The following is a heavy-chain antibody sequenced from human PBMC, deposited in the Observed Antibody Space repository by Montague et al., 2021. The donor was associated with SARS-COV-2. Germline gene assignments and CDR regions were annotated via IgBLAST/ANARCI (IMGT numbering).Heavy chain of an antibody. CDR2: INHRGST. V-gene: IGHV4-34*01. CDR1: DGSFSDYS. D-gene: IGHD3-22*01. CDR3: ARGRQHINMVVVVVTGGEYYFDF. Sequence: SETLSLTCAVYDGSFSDYSWTWIRQPPGKGLEWIGEINHRGSTNYNPSLKSRVTISVDTSKNQFPLKMTSVTAADTAVYYSARGRQHINMVVVVVTGGEYYFDFWGRGTLVAVSS. J-gene: IGHJ4*02.